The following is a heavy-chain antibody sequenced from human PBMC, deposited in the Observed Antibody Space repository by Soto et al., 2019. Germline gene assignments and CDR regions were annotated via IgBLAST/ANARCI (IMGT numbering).Heavy chain of an antibody. V-gene: IGHV4-31*03. CDR1: GGSISSGGYY. Sequence: QVQLQESGPGLVKPSQTLSLTCTVSGGSISSGGYYWSWIRQHPGKGLEWIGYIYYSGSTNYNPSLKSRVTISVDTTKDQFSRKPSSVTAADTAVYYCARDFTDSSGPTLGMGVWGQWTTFTLSS. D-gene: IGHD6-19*01. CDR3: ARDFTDSSGPTLGMGV. CDR2: IYYSGST. J-gene: IGHJ6*02.